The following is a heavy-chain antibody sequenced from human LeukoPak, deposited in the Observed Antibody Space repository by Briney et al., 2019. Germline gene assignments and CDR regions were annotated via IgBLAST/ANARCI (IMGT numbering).Heavy chain of an antibody. Sequence: PSETLSLTCTVSGGSISSYYWSCIRQPPGKGLEWIGYMYYSGSTNYNPSLKSRVTISVDTSKNQFSLKLNSVTAADTAVYYCARQSHPRGYFDYWGQGTLVTVSS. V-gene: IGHV4-59*08. CDR1: GGSISSYY. D-gene: IGHD3-10*01. CDR3: ARQSHPRGYFDY. CDR2: MYYSGST. J-gene: IGHJ4*02.